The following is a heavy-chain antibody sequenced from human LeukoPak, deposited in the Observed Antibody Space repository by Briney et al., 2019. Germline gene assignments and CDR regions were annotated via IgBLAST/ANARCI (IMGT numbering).Heavy chain of an antibody. CDR2: IYYSGST. Sequence: PSETLSLTCTVSGGSISSHYWSWIRQPPGKGLEWIGYIYYSGSTNYNPSLKSRVTISVGTSKNQFSLKLSSVTAADTAVYYCARHHSSGWTSYYYYMDVWGKGTTVTVSS. CDR3: ARHHSSGWTSYYYYMDV. J-gene: IGHJ6*03. V-gene: IGHV4-59*11. D-gene: IGHD6-19*01. CDR1: GGSISSHY.